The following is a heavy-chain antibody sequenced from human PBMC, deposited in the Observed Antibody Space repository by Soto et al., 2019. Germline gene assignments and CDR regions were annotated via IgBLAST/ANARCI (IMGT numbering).Heavy chain of an antibody. CDR3: ARGAVNGTSPFDY. D-gene: IGHD6-19*01. CDR1: GFTLTTYS. V-gene: IGHV3-48*02. J-gene: IGHJ4*02. CDR2: INKNGFTI. Sequence: GGSLRLSCAVSGFTLTTYSMNWVRQAPGKGLEWISFINKNGFTIYYADSVKGRFTISRDYAKNSLYLQMDSLRHEDTAVYYCARGAVNGTSPFDYWGLGTLVTVSS.